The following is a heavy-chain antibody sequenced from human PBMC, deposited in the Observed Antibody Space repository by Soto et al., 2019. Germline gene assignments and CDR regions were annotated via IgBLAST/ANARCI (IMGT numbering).Heavy chain of an antibody. D-gene: IGHD2-21*02. J-gene: IGHJ4*02. CDR3: AREYCGGDCYSDYFDY. CDR2: IKQDGSEK. V-gene: IGHV3-7*01. CDR1: GFTFSSYW. Sequence: GESLKISCAASGFTFSSYWMSWVHQAPGKGLEWVANIKQDGSEKYYVDSVKGRFTISRDNAKNSLYLQMNSLRAEDTAVYYCAREYCGGDCYSDYFDYWGQGTLVIVSS.